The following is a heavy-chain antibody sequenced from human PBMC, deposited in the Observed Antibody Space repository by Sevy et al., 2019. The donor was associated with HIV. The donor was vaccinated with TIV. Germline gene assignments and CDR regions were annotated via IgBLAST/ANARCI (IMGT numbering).Heavy chain of an antibody. CDR2: INSDGSST. V-gene: IGHV3-74*01. CDR1: GFTFSSYW. D-gene: IGHD6-13*01. Sequence: GGSLRLSCAASGFTFSSYWMHWVRQAPGKGLVWVSRINSDGSSTSYAASVKGRFTISRDNAKNTLYLQMNSLRAEDTAVYYCARVSGDSSSWYPNYYYYGMDVWGQGTTVTVSS. CDR3: ARVSGDSSSWYPNYYYYGMDV. J-gene: IGHJ6*02.